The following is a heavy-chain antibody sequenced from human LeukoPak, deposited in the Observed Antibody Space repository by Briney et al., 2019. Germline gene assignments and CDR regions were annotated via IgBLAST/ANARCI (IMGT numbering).Heavy chain of an antibody. CDR3: ARVVRNEKPWTYYYDSSGYFDY. CDR1: GFTVSSNY. CDR2: IYSGSST. Sequence: PGGSLRLSCAASGFTVSSNYMSWVRQAPGKGLEWVSVIYSGSSTYYADSVKGRFTISRDNSKNTLYLQMNSLRAEDTAVYYCARVVRNEKPWTYYYDSSGYFDYWGQGTLVTVSS. V-gene: IGHV3-66*01. D-gene: IGHD3-22*01. J-gene: IGHJ4*02.